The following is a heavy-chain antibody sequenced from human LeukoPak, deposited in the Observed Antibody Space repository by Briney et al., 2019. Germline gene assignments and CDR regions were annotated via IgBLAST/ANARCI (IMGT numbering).Heavy chain of an antibody. D-gene: IGHD6-13*01. CDR2: ISSSGSTI. CDR3: ARMYSSSWYYYYYYYMDV. CDR1: GFTFSDYY. V-gene: IGHV3-11*04. J-gene: IGHJ6*03. Sequence: GGSLRLSCAASGFTFSDYYMSWIRQAPGKGLEWVSYISSSGSTIYYADSVKGRFTISRDNAKDSLYLQMNSLRAEDTAVYYCARMYSSSWYYYYYYYMDVWGKGTTVTVSS.